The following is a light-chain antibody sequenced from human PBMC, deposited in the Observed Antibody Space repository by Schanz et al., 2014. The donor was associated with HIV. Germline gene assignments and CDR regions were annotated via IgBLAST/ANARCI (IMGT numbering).Light chain of an antibody. CDR1: QAINNY. Sequence: DIQMTQSPSSLSASVGDRVTITCRASQAINNYLAWYQQRPGQVPRLLIDSASTLQTGVPSRFSGSGSGTDFTFTISSLQPEDIATYYCQQYDNLPLTFGGGTKVEI. CDR3: QQYDNLPLT. CDR2: SAS. V-gene: IGKV1-33*01. J-gene: IGKJ4*01.